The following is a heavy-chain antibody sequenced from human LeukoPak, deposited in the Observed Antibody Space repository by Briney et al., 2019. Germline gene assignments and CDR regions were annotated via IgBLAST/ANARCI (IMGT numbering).Heavy chain of an antibody. CDR2: IYYSGST. Sequence: SETLSLTCTVSGGSISSGRYYWTWIRQHPGKGLEWIGYIYYSGSTFYNPSLKSRVTISLDTSQNQFSLKLSSVTAADTAVYYCARESGYVDYWGQGTLVTVSP. CDR1: GGSISSGRYY. J-gene: IGHJ4*02. V-gene: IGHV4-31*03. CDR3: ARESGYVDY. D-gene: IGHD1-26*01.